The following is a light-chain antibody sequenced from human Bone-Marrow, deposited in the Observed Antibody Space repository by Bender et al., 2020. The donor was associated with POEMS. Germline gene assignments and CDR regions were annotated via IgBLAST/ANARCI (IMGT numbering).Light chain of an antibody. Sequence: SYELTQPPSVSVSPGQTASITCSGDKLGNKYISWYQQKPGQSPVVVIYQDTKRPSGIPERFSGSNSGNTATLTIGGTQATDEGDYYCQAWDGNTVVFGGGTKLTVL. CDR1: KLGNKY. CDR3: QAWDGNTVV. CDR2: QDT. J-gene: IGLJ3*02. V-gene: IGLV3-1*01.